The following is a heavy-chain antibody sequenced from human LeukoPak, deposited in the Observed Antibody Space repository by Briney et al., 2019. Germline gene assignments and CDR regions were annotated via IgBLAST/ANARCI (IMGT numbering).Heavy chain of an antibody. CDR2: INPNNGGT. J-gene: IGHJ4*02. D-gene: IGHD2-15*01. CDR1: GYTFTGYY. V-gene: IGHV1-2*02. Sequence: GASVKVSCKASGYTFTGYYMHWLRQASGQGLEWMGWINPNNGGTNYAQRFQGRVTMTRDTSISTAYMEVSRLRFDDTAVYYCASGPSLGTTHPYFDYWGQGTLVTVSS. CDR3: ASGPSLGTTHPYFDY.